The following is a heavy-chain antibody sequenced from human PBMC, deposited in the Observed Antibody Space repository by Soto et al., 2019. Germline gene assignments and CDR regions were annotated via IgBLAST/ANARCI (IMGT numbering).Heavy chain of an antibody. CDR1: GFTFSGSA. V-gene: IGHV3-73*01. CDR2: IRSKANSYAT. J-gene: IGHJ4*02. D-gene: IGHD3-9*01. Sequence: EVQLVESGGGLVQPGGSLKLSCAASGFTFSGSAMHWVRQASGKGLEWVGRIRSKANSYATAYAASMKGRFTISRDDSKNTAYLQMNSLKTEDTAVYYCTRHNYDILTGYYPFDYWGQGTLVTVSS. CDR3: TRHNYDILTGYYPFDY.